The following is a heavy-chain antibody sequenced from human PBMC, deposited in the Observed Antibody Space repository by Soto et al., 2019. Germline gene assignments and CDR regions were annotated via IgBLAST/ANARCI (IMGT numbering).Heavy chain of an antibody. J-gene: IGHJ1*01. D-gene: IGHD2-15*01. Sequence: ASVKVSCKASGYLFTAYSMHWLRLAPGQGLEWMGVVNPSGGSTKYAQNFQGRVTMTRDTSTTTIYMELSSLRSDDTAIYYCAREENCSGGTCYSEYFHRWGQGTLVTVSS. CDR1: GYLFTAYS. V-gene: IGHV1-46*01. CDR2: VNPSGGST. CDR3: AREENCSGGTCYSEYFHR.